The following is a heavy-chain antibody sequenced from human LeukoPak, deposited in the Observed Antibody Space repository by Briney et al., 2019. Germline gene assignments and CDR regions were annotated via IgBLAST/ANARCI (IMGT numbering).Heavy chain of an antibody. Sequence: PGRSLRLSCAASGFNLSNYAMHWVRQAPGKGLEWVAVISSDGSNMYYADSVKGRFTISRDNSKNTLYLQMNSLRAEDTALYYCARIGAAAGTHFDYWGQGTLVTVSS. CDR1: GFNLSNYA. J-gene: IGHJ4*02. CDR2: ISSDGSNM. D-gene: IGHD6-13*01. CDR3: ARIGAAAGTHFDY. V-gene: IGHV3-30*04.